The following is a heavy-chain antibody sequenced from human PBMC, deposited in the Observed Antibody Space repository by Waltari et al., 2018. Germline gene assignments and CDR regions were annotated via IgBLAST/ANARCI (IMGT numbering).Heavy chain of an antibody. CDR2: IYHSGGT. D-gene: IGHD3-10*01. V-gene: IGHV4-38-2*01. Sequence: QVQLQESGPGLVKPSETLSLTCAVSGYSISSGYYWGWIRQPPGKGLEWIGSIYHSGGTYYNPSLKGRVTISVDTSKNQFSLKLSSVTAADTAVYYCARVGYGSGSYQGYYYYMDVWGKGTTVTVSS. CDR1: GYSISSGYY. J-gene: IGHJ6*03. CDR3: ARVGYGSGSYQGYYYYMDV.